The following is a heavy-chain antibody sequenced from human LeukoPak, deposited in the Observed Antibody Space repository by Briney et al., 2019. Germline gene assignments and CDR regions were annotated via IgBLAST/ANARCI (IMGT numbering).Heavy chain of an antibody. CDR3: ARLVFGIAASHCFDY. J-gene: IGHJ4*02. V-gene: IGHV1-46*03. Sequence: ASVKVSCKASGYTFTSYYMHWVRQAPGQGLEWVGIINPSGGSTSYAQKFQGRVTMTRDTSTSTVYMELSSLRSEDTAVYYCARLVFGIAASHCFDYWGRGTLVTVSS. CDR1: GYTFTSYY. CDR2: INPSGGST. D-gene: IGHD6-13*01.